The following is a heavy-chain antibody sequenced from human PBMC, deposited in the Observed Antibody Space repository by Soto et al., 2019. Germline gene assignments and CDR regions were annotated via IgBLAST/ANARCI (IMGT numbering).Heavy chain of an antibody. CDR3: SSESRNYDSSGYYSPNFDF. CDR1: GFTFSSYS. J-gene: IGHJ4*02. D-gene: IGHD3-22*01. Sequence: GGSLRLSCAASGFTFSSYSMNWVRQAPGKGLEWVSSISSSSSYIYYADLVKGRFTISRDNAKNSLYLQMNSLRAEDTAVYYCSSESRNYDSSGYYSPNFDFWGQGTLVTVSS. CDR2: ISSSSSYI. V-gene: IGHV3-21*01.